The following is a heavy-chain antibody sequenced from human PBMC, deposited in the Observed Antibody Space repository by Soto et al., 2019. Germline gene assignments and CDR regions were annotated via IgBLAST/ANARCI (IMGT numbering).Heavy chain of an antibody. CDR3: AIENYYKMDV. Sequence: QVQLVESGGGLVKPGGSLRLSCAASGFIFSDYYMTWIRQTPGKGLEWISYISNSGITNYAESVKGRFTISRDNAKNSLYLQMDSLRAEDTAVYYCAIENYYKMDVWGQGTTVTVYS. V-gene: IGHV3-11*05. CDR1: GFIFSDYY. J-gene: IGHJ6*02. CDR2: ISNSGIT.